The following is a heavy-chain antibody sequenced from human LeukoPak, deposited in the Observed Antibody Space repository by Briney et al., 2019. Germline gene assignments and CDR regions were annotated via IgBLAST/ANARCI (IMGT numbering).Heavy chain of an antibody. D-gene: IGHD3-10*01. CDR1: GFTFSSYG. J-gene: IGHJ4*02. Sequence: GGSLRLSCAASGFTFSSYGMSWVRQAPGKGLEWVSAISGSGGSTYYADSVKGRFTISRDNSKNTLYLQMNSLRAEDTAVYYCAKDRGGSYYGSGSYYHPYYFDYWGQGTLVTVSS. CDR2: ISGSGGST. CDR3: AKDRGGSYYGSGSYYHPYYFDY. V-gene: IGHV3-23*01.